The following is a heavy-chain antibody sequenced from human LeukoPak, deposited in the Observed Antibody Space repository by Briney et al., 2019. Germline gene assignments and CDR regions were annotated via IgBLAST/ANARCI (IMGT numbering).Heavy chain of an antibody. CDR3: ARVKQAGYYYGSGSYNWFDP. D-gene: IGHD3-10*01. CDR2: IIPIFGTA. CDR1: GGTFSSYA. J-gene: IGHJ5*02. V-gene: IGHV1-69*05. Sequence: SVKVSCKASGGTFSSYAISWVRQAPGQGLEWMGGIIPIFGTANYAQKFQGRVTITTDESTSTAYMELSSLRSEDTAVYYCARVKQAGYYYGSGSYNWFDPWGQGTLVTVSS.